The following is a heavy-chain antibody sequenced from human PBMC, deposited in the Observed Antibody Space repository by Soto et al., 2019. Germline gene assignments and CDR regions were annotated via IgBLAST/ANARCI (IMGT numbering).Heavy chain of an antibody. J-gene: IGHJ1*01. Sequence: QVQLQQWGSGLLKPSETLSLTCAVYGGSFSGDYWSWIRQPPGKGLEWIGAINHSGSTNYNPSLQSRVTLSVDPSMNQFSQKLSCVTAADTAVYYCGRVSVLPWFGEFRNWGQWTLVTVS. CDR1: GGSFSGDY. CDR2: INHSGST. D-gene: IGHD3-10*01. V-gene: IGHV4-34*01. CDR3: GRVSVLPWFGEFRN.